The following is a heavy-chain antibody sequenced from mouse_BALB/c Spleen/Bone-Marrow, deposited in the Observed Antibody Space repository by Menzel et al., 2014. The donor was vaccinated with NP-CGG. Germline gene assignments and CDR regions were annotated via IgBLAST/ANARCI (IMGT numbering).Heavy chain of an antibody. CDR2: VNPYNGGT. Sequence: VQLKQSGPELVKPGASVKMSCKASGCTFTDYYMDWVKQSHGESFEWIGRVNPYNGGTSYNQKFKGKATLTVDKSSSTAYMELNSLTSEDSAVYYCARFPNYSYAMDYWGQGTSVTVSS. CDR3: ARFPNYSYAMDY. D-gene: IGHD2-1*01. V-gene: IGHV1-19*01. J-gene: IGHJ4*01. CDR1: GCTFTDYY.